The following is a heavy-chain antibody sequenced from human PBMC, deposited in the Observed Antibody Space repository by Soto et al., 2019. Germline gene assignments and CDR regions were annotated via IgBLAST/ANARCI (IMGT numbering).Heavy chain of an antibody. Sequence: PGGSLRLSCAASGFTFGDYAMHWVRQAPVKGLEWVSGISWNSGSIGYADSVKGRFTISRDNAKNSLYLQMNSLRAEDTALYYCATVESYYYYYGMDVWGQGPTVTVSS. V-gene: IGHV3-9*01. CDR3: ATVESYYYYYGMDV. D-gene: IGHD3-3*01. J-gene: IGHJ6*02. CDR1: GFTFGDYA. CDR2: ISWNSGSI.